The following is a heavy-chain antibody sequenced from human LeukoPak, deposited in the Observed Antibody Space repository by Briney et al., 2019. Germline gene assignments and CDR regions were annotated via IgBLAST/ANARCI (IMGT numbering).Heavy chain of an antibody. J-gene: IGHJ4*02. CDR1: GYSFTSYW. CDR2: IYPGDSDT. V-gene: IGHV5-51*01. Sequence: GESLQISCKGSGYSFTSYWIGWVRQMPGKGLEWMGIIYPGDSDTRYSPSFQGQVTISVDKSISTAYLQWSSLKASDTAMYYCARRAPYSSGWSNPYYFDFWGQGTLVTVSS. CDR3: ARRAPYSSGWSNPYYFDF. D-gene: IGHD6-19*01.